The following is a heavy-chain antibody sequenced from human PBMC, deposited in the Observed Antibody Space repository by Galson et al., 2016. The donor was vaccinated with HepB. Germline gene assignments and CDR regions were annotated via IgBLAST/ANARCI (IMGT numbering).Heavy chain of an antibody. CDR2: IYSKGST. Sequence: TLSLTCTVSGDSIRSTYHWSWIRHRPGKGLEWIGYIYSKGSTYYNPSFKSRLTISIDTSKNQFSLNLTSVTAADTAFYYCARGDYGMDVWGQGTTVTVSS. V-gene: IGHV4-31*03. CDR1: GDSIRSTYH. CDR3: ARGDYGMDV. J-gene: IGHJ6*02.